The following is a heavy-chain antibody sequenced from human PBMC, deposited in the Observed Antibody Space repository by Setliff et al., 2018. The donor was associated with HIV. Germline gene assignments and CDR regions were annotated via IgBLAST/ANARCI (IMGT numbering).Heavy chain of an antibody. CDR2: IYYSGST. CDR3: ARVTYYYASSGFYYYYYYYMDV. Sequence: SETLSLTSNVPGGSIGSYYWSWIRQPPGKGLEWIGYIYYSGSTNYNTSLKSRVTISVETSKNQFSLKLSSVTAADTAVYYCARVTYYYASSGFYYYYYYYMDVWGKGTTVTVSS. J-gene: IGHJ6*03. V-gene: IGHV4-59*01. CDR1: GGSIGSYY. D-gene: IGHD3-22*01.